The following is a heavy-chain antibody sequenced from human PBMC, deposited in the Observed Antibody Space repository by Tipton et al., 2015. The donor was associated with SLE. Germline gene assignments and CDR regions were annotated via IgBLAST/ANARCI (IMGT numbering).Heavy chain of an antibody. Sequence: TLSLTCTVSGGSISSHYWSWIRQPPRKGLEWIGYIYYSGSTNYNPSLKSRVTISVDTSKNQFSLKLSSVTAADTAVYYCATTVASYFDYWGQGTLVTVSS. CDR2: IYYSGST. CDR1: GGSISSHY. CDR3: ATTVASYFDY. J-gene: IGHJ4*02. V-gene: IGHV4-59*11. D-gene: IGHD4-23*01.